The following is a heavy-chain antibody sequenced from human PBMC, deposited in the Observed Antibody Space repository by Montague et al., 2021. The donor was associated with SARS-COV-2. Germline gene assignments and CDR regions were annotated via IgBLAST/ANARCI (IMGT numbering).Heavy chain of an antibody. CDR1: GDSVSSNSAA. CDR3: ARELRRIIMIVDIQGFDY. CDR2: TYYRSKWYN. Sequence: CAISGDSVSSNSAAWNWIRQSPSRGLEWLGRTYYRSKWYNDYAVSVKGRITINPDTSKNQFSLQLNSVTAEDTAVYYCARELRRIIMIVDIQGFDYWGQGTLVTVSS. V-gene: IGHV6-1*01. D-gene: IGHD3-22*01. J-gene: IGHJ4*02.